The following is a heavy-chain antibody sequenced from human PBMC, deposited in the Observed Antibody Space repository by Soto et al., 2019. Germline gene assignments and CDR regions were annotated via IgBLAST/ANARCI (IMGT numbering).Heavy chain of an antibody. CDR2: INHSGST. D-gene: IGHD6-19*01. V-gene: IGHV4-34*01. J-gene: IGHJ5*02. CDR1: GGSFSGYY. CDR3: ARGLYTSGRYNWFDP. Sequence: ASETLSLTCAVYGGSFSGYYWSWIRQPPGKGLEWIGEINHSGSTNYNPSLKSRVTISVDTSKNQFSLKLSSVTAADTAVYYCARGLYTSGRYNWFDPWGQGILVTVSS.